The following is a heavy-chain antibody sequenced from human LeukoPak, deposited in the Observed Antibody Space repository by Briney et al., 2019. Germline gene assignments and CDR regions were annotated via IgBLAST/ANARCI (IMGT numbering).Heavy chain of an antibody. Sequence: GESLKISCKGSGYSFTSYWIGWVRQMPRKGLEWMGIVFPDDSDTRYSPSFQGQVTISADKSISTAYLQWSSLKASDTAMYYCARQTGYSYGYGMIDYWGQGTLVTVSS. D-gene: IGHD5-18*01. CDR1: GYSFTSYW. CDR2: VFPDDSDT. J-gene: IGHJ4*02. V-gene: IGHV5-51*01. CDR3: ARQTGYSYGYGMIDY.